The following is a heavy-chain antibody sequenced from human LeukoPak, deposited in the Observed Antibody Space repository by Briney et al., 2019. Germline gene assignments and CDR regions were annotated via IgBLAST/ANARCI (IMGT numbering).Heavy chain of an antibody. V-gene: IGHV4-34*01. D-gene: IGHD3-22*01. CDR2: INHSGST. J-gene: IGHJ4*02. Sequence: SETLSLTCAVYGGSFSGYYWSWIRQPPGKGLEWIGEINHSGSTNYNSSLKSRVTISVDTSKNQFSLKLSSVTAADTAVYYCARGRRYYYDSSGYPIDYWGQGTLVTVP. CDR3: ARGRRYYYDSSGYPIDY. CDR1: GGSFSGYY.